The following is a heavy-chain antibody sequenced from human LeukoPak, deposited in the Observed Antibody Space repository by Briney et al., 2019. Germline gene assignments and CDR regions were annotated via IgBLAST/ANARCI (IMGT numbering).Heavy chain of an antibody. D-gene: IGHD5-18*01. CDR2: ISSSSSYI. J-gene: IGHJ4*02. Sequence: GGSLRLSCAASGFTFSSYSMNWVRQAPGKGLEWVSYISSSSSYIYYADSVKGRFTISRDNAKNSLYLQMNSLRAEDKAVYYCARDFSGIVDTVLVYYFDYWGQGTLVTVSS. V-gene: IGHV3-21*01. CDR1: GFTFSSYS. CDR3: ARDFSGIVDTVLVYYFDY.